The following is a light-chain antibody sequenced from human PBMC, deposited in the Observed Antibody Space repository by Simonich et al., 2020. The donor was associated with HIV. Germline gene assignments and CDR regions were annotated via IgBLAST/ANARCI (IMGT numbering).Light chain of an antibody. CDR3: QQSYSTPMYT. Sequence: DIQMTQSPSFVSASVGDRVTITCRASQGISYWLAWYQQKPGKAPKLLIYAASSLQSGVPSRFSGSGSGTDFTLTISSLQPEDFATYYCQQSYSTPMYTFGQGTKLEIK. CDR1: QGISYW. J-gene: IGKJ2*01. V-gene: IGKV1-12*01. CDR2: AAS.